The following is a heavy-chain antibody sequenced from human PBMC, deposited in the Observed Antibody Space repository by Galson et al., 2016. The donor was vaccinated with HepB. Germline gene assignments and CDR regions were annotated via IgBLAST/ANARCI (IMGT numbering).Heavy chain of an antibody. Sequence: PALVKPTQTLTLTCTFSGFSLSTRPMCVSWVRQPPGKALEWLALIDWDDDKYYRTSLKTRLTISRDTSKNQVVLTMTNMDPVDTATYHCARTKKIEYDRSRRAVWFDAWGQGTLVTVSS. CDR2: IDWDDDK. V-gene: IGHV2-70*20. J-gene: IGHJ5*02. D-gene: IGHD6-6*01. CDR1: GFSLSTRPMC. CDR3: ARTKKIEYDRSRRAVWFDA.